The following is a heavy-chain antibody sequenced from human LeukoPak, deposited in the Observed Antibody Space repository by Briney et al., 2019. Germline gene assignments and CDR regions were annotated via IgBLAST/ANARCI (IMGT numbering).Heavy chain of an antibody. V-gene: IGHV3-23*01. CDR2: ISGSGDNT. CDR1: GFTFSNYA. Sequence: GGSLRLSCAASGFTFSNYAMSWVRQAPGKGLEWVSAISGSGDNTYYADSVKGRFTVSRDNSKNTLYAQMKSLRAEDTGVYYCARDFYDGFALDYWGQGTLVTVSS. J-gene: IGHJ4*02. D-gene: IGHD2/OR15-2a*01. CDR3: ARDFYDGFALDY.